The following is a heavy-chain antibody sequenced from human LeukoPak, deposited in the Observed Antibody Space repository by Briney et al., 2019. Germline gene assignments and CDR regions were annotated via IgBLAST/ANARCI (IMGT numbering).Heavy chain of an antibody. V-gene: IGHV3-23*01. CDR3: AKDHGSGTDGRY. J-gene: IGHJ4*02. CDR2: ISGSGGST. Sequence: GGSLRLSCAASGFTFSSYAMSWVRQAPGKGLEWVSAISGSGGSTYYADSVKGRFTISRDNSKNTLYLQMNSLGAEDTAVYYCAKDHGSGTDGRYWGQGTLVTVSS. D-gene: IGHD3-10*01. CDR1: GFTFSSYA.